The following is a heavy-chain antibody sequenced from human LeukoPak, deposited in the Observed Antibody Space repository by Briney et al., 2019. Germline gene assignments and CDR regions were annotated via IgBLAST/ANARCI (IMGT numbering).Heavy chain of an antibody. CDR2: ISGSGGST. D-gene: IGHD4-11*01. J-gene: IGHJ6*02. CDR3: ARDSPRPYSNCGGYYYGMDV. CDR1: GFTFSSYA. Sequence: GGSLRLSCAASGFTFSSYAMSWVRQAPGKGLEWVSAISGSGGSTYYADSVKGRFTISRDNSKNTLYLQMNSLRAEDTAVYYCARDSPRPYSNCGGYYYGMDVWGQGTTVTVSS. V-gene: IGHV3-23*01.